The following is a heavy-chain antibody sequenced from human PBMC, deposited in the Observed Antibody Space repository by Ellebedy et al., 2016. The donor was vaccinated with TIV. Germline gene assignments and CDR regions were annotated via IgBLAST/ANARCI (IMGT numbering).Heavy chain of an antibody. D-gene: IGHD6-19*01. Sequence: GESLKISCAASGFAFRPFAMHWVRQAPGKVLEWVAGISGGDYTTYYADPVKGRLTVSIDTSQNTLYLRLNSLTAEDTAMYYCAKGGGWFYYFDYWGQGALVTVSS. V-gene: IGHV3-23*01. CDR1: GFAFRPFA. CDR2: ISGGDYTT. CDR3: AKGGGWFYYFDY. J-gene: IGHJ4*02.